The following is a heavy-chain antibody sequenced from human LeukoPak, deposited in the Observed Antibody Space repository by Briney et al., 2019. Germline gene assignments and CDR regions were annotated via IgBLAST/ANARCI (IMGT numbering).Heavy chain of an antibody. D-gene: IGHD2-21*02. V-gene: IGHV1-2*06. CDR1: GYTSTCYY. J-gene: IGHJ4*02. CDR2: INPNSGGT. CDR3: ARADIRYCGGDCYSDY. Sequence: ASVKVSCKASGYTSTCYYMHWVRQAPGQGLEWMGRINPNSGGTNYAQKFQGRVTMTRDTSVSTAYMELSRLRSDDTAVYYCARADIRYCGGDCYSDYWGQGTLVTVSS.